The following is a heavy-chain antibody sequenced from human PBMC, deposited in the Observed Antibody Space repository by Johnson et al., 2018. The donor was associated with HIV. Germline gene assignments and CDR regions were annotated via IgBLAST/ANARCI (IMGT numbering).Heavy chain of an antibody. V-gene: IGHV3-13*01. CDR3: ARGSGSRIGARGAFDI. Sequence: VQLVESGGGLVQPGGSLRLSCVASGFTFSNYDMHWVRQATGKGLEWVSVIGAAGDTYYPGSVKGRFTISRENAKNSLYLQMNSLRAGDTAVYYCARGSGSRIGARGAFDIWGQGTMVTVSS. CDR2: IGAAGDT. D-gene: IGHD2-15*01. J-gene: IGHJ3*02. CDR1: GFTFSNYD.